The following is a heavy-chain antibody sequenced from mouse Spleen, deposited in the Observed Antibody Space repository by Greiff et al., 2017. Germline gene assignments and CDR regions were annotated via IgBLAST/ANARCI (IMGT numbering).Heavy chain of an antibody. D-gene: IGHD1-2*01. V-gene: IGHV5-4*02. Sequence: EVKLMESGGGLVKPGGSLKLSCAASGFTFSDYYMYWVRQTPEKRLEWVATISDGGSYTYYPDSVKGRFTISRDNAKNNLYLQMSSLKSEDTAMYYCARGLLRLPPWFAYWGQGTLVTVSA. CDR3: ARGLLRLPPWFAY. J-gene: IGHJ3*01. CDR1: GFTFSDYY. CDR2: ISDGGSYT.